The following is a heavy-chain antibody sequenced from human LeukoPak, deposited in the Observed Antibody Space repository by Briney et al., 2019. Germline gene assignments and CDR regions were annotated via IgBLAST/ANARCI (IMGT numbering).Heavy chain of an antibody. Sequence: ASETLSLTCAVSGGSISSSNWWSWVRQPPGKGLEWIGEIYHSGSTNYNPSLKSRVTISVDKSKNQFSLKLSSVTAADTAVYYCAKDSYGYSSYYYYYYMDVWGKGTTVTVSS. V-gene: IGHV4-4*02. CDR2: IYHSGST. CDR3: AKDSYGYSSYYYYYYMDV. J-gene: IGHJ6*03. D-gene: IGHD5-18*01. CDR1: GGSISSSNW.